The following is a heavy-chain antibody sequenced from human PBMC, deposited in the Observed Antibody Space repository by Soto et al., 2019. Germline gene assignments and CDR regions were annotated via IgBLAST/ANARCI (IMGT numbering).Heavy chain of an antibody. D-gene: IGHD5-12*01. CDR2: IIPIFRTT. CDR3: ARERSGAGYNFGEGWFDP. Sequence: GASVKVSCKASGGTFSSYSINWVRQAPGQGLEWMGGIIPIFRTTNYAQKFQGRVTITADESASTAYMELSSLRFEDTAVFYCARERSGAGYNFGEGWFDPWGRGTLVTVSS. V-gene: IGHV1-69*13. CDR1: GGTFSSYS. J-gene: IGHJ5*02.